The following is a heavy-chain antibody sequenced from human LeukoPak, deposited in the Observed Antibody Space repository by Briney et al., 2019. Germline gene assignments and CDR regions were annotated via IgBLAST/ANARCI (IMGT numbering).Heavy chain of an antibody. CDR1: GYTFSSYD. J-gene: IGHJ4*02. Sequence: ASVKLSCKASGYTFSSYDINWVRQATGQGLEWMGWMNPNSGNTGYAQKFQGRVTMTRNTSISTAYMELSSLRSEDTAVYYCARGGVGARSRYYFDYWGQGTLVTVSS. V-gene: IGHV1-8*01. D-gene: IGHD1-26*01. CDR2: MNPNSGNT. CDR3: ARGGVGARSRYYFDY.